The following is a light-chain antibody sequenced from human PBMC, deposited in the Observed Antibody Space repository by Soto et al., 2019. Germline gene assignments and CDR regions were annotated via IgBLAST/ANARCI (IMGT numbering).Light chain of an antibody. CDR3: SSYTRSSTLYV. Sequence: QSVLTQPASVSGSPGQSITISCTGTSSDVGGYNYVSWYQQHTGKAPKLMIYEVSNRPSGVSNRFSGSKSGNTASLTISGLQAEDEADYYCSSYTRSSTLYVFGTGTKLTVL. V-gene: IGLV2-14*01. CDR1: SSDVGGYNY. CDR2: EVS. J-gene: IGLJ1*01.